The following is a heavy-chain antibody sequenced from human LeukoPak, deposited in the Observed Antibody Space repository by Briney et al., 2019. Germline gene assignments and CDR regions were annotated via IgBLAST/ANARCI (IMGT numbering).Heavy chain of an antibody. CDR3: AKEPLLYYFDY. J-gene: IGHJ4*02. CDR1: GFTVSSNY. V-gene: IGHV3-23*01. CDR2: ISGSGGST. D-gene: IGHD1-14*01. Sequence: GGSLRLSCAASGFTVSSNYMSWVRQAPGKGLEWVSAISGSGGSTYYADSVKGRFTISRDNSKNTLYLQMNSLRAEDTAVYYCAKEPLLYYFDYWGQGTLVTVSS.